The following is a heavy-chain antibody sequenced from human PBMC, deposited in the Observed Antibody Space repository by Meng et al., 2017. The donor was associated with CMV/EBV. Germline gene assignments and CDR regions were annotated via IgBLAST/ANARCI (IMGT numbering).Heavy chain of an antibody. D-gene: IGHD3-3*01. V-gene: IGHV3-30*04. J-gene: IGHJ4*02. CDR2: ISYDGSNK. CDR1: GFTFSGYA. CDR3: ARDPIGFWSGYYKGGFFDY. Sequence: GESLKISCAASGFTFSGYALHWVRQAPGKGLEWVAGISYDGSNKYCADSVKGRFTISRDNSKNTLYLQMNSLRAEDTAVYYCARDPIGFWSGYYKGGFFDYWGQGTLVTVSS.